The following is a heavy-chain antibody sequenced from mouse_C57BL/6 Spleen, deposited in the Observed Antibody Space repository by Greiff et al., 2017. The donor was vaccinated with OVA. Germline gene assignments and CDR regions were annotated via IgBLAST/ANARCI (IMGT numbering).Heavy chain of an antibody. V-gene: IGHV5-17*01. CDR2: ISSGSSTI. D-gene: IGHD1-1*01. CDR3: ARKDYYESAMDY. J-gene: IGHJ4*01. CDR1: GFTFSDYG. Sequence: EVMLVESGGGLVKPGGSLKLSCAASGFTFSDYGMHWVRQAPEKGLEWVAYISSGSSTIYYADTVKGRFTISRDNAKNTLFLQMTSLRSEDTAMYYCARKDYYESAMDYWGQGTSVTVSS.